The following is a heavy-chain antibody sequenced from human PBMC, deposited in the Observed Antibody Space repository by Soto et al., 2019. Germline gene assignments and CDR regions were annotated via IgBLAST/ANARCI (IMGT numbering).Heavy chain of an antibody. CDR1: GGSISSSSYY. Sequence: QLQLQESGPGLVKPSETLSLTCTVSGGSISSSSYYWGWIRQPPGKGLEWIGSIYYSGSSSYCPPPKTRATLSVETSRNQFSPKLSSVTAADTAVYYCARPGNYGSGSYLYYLDYWGQGTLVTVSS. J-gene: IGHJ4*02. D-gene: IGHD3-10*01. CDR3: ARPGNYGSGSYLYYLDY. V-gene: IGHV4-39*01. CDR2: IYYSGSS.